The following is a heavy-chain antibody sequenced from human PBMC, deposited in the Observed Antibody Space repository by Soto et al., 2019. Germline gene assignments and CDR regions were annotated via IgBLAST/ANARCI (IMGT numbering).Heavy chain of an antibody. V-gene: IGHV1-8*01. CDR2: MNPNSGNT. CDR3: AREGAIFVALDV. D-gene: IGHD3-3*01. CDR1: GYTFTSYD. J-gene: IGHJ6*02. Sequence: XSVKVSCKASGYTFTSYDNNWVRQATGQGLEWMGWMNPNSGNTGYAQKFQGRVTMTRNTSISTAYMELSSLRSEDAAVYYCAREGAIFVALDVWGQGTTVTVSS.